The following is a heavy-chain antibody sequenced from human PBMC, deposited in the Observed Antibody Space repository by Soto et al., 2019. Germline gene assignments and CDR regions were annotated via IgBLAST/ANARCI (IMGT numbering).Heavy chain of an antibody. J-gene: IGHJ4*02. D-gene: IGHD3-10*01. CDR1: GFTFSSYS. CDR3: ARDLDYYGSGSYYNDVDY. CDR2: ISSSSSYI. V-gene: IGHV3-21*01. Sequence: ESGGGLVKPGGSLRLSCAASGFTFSSYSMNWVRQAPGKGLEWVSSISSSSSYIYYADSVKGRFTISRDNAKNSLYLQMNSLRAEDTAVYYCARDLDYYGSGSYYNDVDYWGQGTLVTVSS.